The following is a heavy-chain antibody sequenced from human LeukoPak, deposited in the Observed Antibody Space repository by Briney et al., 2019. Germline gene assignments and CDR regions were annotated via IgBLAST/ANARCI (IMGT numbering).Heavy chain of an antibody. Sequence: GGSLRLSCAASGFTFSSSAMSWVRQAPGKGLEWVSAISNNGGYTYYADSVQGRFTISGDNSKSTLCLQMNSLRAEDTAVYYCAKQLGYCSDGSCYFPYWSQGTLVTVSS. V-gene: IGHV3-23*01. CDR3: AKQLGYCSDGSCYFPY. J-gene: IGHJ4*02. D-gene: IGHD2-15*01. CDR2: ISNNGGYT. CDR1: GFTFSSSA.